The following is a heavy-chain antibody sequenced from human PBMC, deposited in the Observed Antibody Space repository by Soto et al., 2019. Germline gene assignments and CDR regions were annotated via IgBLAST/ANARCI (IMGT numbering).Heavy chain of an antibody. CDR2: INPSGGST. V-gene: IGHV1-46*01. CDR3: ARGVSSIAARLDYYYGLDV. CDR1: GYTFTSYY. D-gene: IGHD6-6*01. Sequence: ASVKVSCKASGYTFTSYYMHWVRQAPVQGLEWMGIINPSGGSTSYAQKFQGRVTMTRDTSTSTVYMELSSLRSEDTAVYYCARGVSSIAARLDYYYGLDVWGQGTTVTVSS. J-gene: IGHJ6*02.